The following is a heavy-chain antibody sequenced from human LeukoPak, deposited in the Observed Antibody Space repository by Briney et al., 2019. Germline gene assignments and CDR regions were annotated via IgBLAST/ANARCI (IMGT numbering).Heavy chain of an antibody. CDR2: ISSSSSYI. CDR1: GFTFSSYS. J-gene: IGHJ6*02. Sequence: TGGSLRLSCAASGFTFSSYSMNWVRQAPGKGLEWVSSISSSSSYIYYADSVKGRFTISRDNAKNSLYLQMNSLRAEDTAVYYCARDKPVLLWDYYYGMDVWGQGTTVTVSS. V-gene: IGHV3-21*01. CDR3: ARDKPVLLWDYYYGMDV. D-gene: IGHD3-10*01.